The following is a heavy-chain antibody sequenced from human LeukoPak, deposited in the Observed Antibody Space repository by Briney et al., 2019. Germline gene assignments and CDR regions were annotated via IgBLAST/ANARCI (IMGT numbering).Heavy chain of an antibody. V-gene: IGHV1-69*13. CDR2: IIPIFGTA. J-gene: IGHJ4*02. CDR1: GGTFSSYA. CDR3: ASGDSSGWYGNY. D-gene: IGHD6-19*01. Sequence: GASVKVSCKASGGTFSSYAISWVRQAPGQGLEWMGGIIPIFGTANYAQKFQGRVTITADESTSTAYMELSSLRSGDTAVYYCASGDSSGWYGNYWGQGTLVTVSS.